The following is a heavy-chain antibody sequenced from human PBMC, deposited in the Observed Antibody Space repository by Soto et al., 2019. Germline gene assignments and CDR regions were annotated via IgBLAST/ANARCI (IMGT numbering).Heavy chain of an antibody. Sequence: SETLSLTFAVYGGSFSGYYWSWIRQPPGKGLEWIGEINHSGSTNYNPSLKSRVTISVDTSKNQFSLKLSSVTAADTAVYYCARSWRRIAPVFGYWGQGTLVTVSS. CDR1: GGSFSGYY. CDR3: ARSWRRIAPVFGY. D-gene: IGHD6-13*01. CDR2: INHSGST. V-gene: IGHV4-34*01. J-gene: IGHJ4*02.